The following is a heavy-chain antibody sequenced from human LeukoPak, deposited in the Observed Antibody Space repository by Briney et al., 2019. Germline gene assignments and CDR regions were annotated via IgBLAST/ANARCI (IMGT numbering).Heavy chain of an antibody. V-gene: IGHV3-33*06. CDR3: AKDHFAGFDY. J-gene: IGHJ4*02. CDR2: NWYYGSNK. Sequence: GRSLRLSCAAAGFTFSSYGMRWGRQAPGKGGVGGAVNWYYGSNKNYADSVKGRFTISRDNSKNTLYLQMNSLRAEDTAVYYCAKDHFAGFDYWGQGTLVTVSS. CDR1: GFTFSSYG. D-gene: IGHD3-10*01.